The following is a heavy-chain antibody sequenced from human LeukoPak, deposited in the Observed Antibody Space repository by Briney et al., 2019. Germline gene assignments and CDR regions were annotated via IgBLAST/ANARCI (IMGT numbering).Heavy chain of an antibody. D-gene: IGHD2-15*01. CDR2: IYYSGRT. CDR1: GASISSYY. V-gene: IGHV4-59*01. J-gene: IGHJ4*02. CDR3: ARDTRGPAALDY. Sequence: SETLSLTCTVSGASISSYYWSWVRQPPGKGLEYIGYIYYSGRTNYNPSLKSRVTISVDTSKNQFSLKLSSVTAADTAVYYCARDTRGPAALDYWGQGTLVTVSS.